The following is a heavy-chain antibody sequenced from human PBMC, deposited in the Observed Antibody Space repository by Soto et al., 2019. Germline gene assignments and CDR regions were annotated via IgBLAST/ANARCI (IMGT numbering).Heavy chain of an antibody. D-gene: IGHD6-19*01. CDR2: INPSGGST. CDR3: ARDGGQWLVPWYWFDP. CDR1: GYTFTSYY. J-gene: IGHJ5*02. V-gene: IGHV1-46*03. Sequence: ASVKVSCKASGYTFTSYYMHWVRQAPGQGLEWMGIINPSGGSTSYAQKFQGRVTMTRDTSTSTVYMELSSLRSEDTAVYYCARDGGQWLVPWYWFDPWGQGTLVTVSS.